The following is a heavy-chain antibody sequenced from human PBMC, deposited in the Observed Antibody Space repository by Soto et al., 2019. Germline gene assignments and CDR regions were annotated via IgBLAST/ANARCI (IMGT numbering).Heavy chain of an antibody. CDR3: ARIVRGFVP. D-gene: IGHD2-8*01. CDR2: IRFDSSNL. J-gene: IGHJ5*02. V-gene: IGHV3-33*08. CDR1: GFTFSGYV. Sequence: GGSLRLSCAASGFTFSGYVMHWVRQAPGKGLEWVADIRFDSSNLYYADSVKGRFTVSRDNAENSLFLQMNNLRAEDTAVYYCARIVRGFVPWGQAPLVTVS.